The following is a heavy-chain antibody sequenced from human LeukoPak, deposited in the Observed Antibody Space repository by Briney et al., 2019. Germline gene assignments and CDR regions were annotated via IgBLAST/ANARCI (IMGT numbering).Heavy chain of an antibody. D-gene: IGHD3-3*01. CDR1: GGSMSSYY. CDR3: AREPFWSGYYTWFYDAFDI. CDR2: IYYSGTT. V-gene: IGHV4-59*01. Sequence: SETLSLTCTVSGGSMSSYYWIWIRQPPGKGLEWIGYIYYSGTTSYNPSLKSRVTISVDTSKNQFSLKLNSVTAADTAVYYCAREPFWSGYYTWFYDAFDIWGQGTMVTVSS. J-gene: IGHJ3*02.